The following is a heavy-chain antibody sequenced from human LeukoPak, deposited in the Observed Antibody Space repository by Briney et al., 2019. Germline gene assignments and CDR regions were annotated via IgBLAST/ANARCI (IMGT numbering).Heavy chain of an antibody. CDR2: IYYSGST. J-gene: IGHJ5*02. D-gene: IGHD7-27*01. Sequence: PSETLSLTCTVSGGSISSYYWSWIRQPPGKGLEWIGYIYYSGSTNYNPSLKSRVTISVDTSKNQFSLKLSSVTAADTAVYYCARDISESNWGRWFDPWGQGTLVTVSS. CDR1: GGSISSYY. V-gene: IGHV4-59*01. CDR3: ARDISESNWGRWFDP.